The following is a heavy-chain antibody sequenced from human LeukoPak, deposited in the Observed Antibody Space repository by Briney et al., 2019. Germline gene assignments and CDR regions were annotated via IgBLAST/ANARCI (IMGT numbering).Heavy chain of an antibody. D-gene: IGHD3-10*01. Sequence: PSETLSLTCAVYGGSFSGYYWRWIRQPPGKGLEWIGEINHSGSTNYNPSLKSRVTISVDTSKNQFSLKLSSVTAADTAVYYCASNAGSGSYRHFDSWGQGTLVTVSS. CDR1: GGSFSGYY. CDR3: ASNAGSGSYRHFDS. V-gene: IGHV4-34*01. J-gene: IGHJ4*02. CDR2: INHSGST.